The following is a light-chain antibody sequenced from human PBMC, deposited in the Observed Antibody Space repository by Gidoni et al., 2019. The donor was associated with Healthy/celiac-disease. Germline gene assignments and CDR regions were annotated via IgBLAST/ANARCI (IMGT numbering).Light chain of an antibody. V-gene: IGKV1-39*01. CDR1: QGISSY. Sequence: PSSLSASVGDRVTITCRASQGISSYLDWYQQKPGKAPKLLIYAASSLQSGVPSRFSGSGSGTDFTLTISCLQPEDFATYYCQQCYSNPRTFGQGTKVEIK. J-gene: IGKJ1*01. CDR2: AAS. CDR3: QQCYSNPRT.